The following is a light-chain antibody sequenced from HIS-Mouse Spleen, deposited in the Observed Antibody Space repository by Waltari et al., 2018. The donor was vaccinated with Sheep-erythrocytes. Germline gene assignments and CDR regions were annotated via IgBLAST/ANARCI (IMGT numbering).Light chain of an antibody. J-gene: IGKJ2*01. Sequence: EIVLTQSPATLSLSPGERATLSCRASPRVSSYLAWYQQNPGQAPRLLIYDASNRATGIPARFSGSGSGTDFTLTISSLEPEDFAVYYCQQRSNWYTFGQGTKLEIK. CDR2: DAS. CDR3: QQRSNWYT. CDR1: PRVSSY. V-gene: IGKV3-11*01.